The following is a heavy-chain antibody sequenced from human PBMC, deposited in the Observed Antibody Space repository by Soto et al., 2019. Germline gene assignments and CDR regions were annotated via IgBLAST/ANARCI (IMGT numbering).Heavy chain of an antibody. CDR3: ARWSFTIFGVVTYGMDV. V-gene: IGHV1-18*04. D-gene: IGHD3-3*01. J-gene: IGHJ6*02. Sequence: QVQLVQSGAEVKKPGASVKVSCKASGYTFTSYGISWVRQAPGQGLEWMGWISAYNGNTNYAQKLQGRVTMTTDTSTSTAYMELRSLRSDDTDVYHCARWSFTIFGVVTYGMDVWGQGTTVTVSS. CDR2: ISAYNGNT. CDR1: GYTFTSYG.